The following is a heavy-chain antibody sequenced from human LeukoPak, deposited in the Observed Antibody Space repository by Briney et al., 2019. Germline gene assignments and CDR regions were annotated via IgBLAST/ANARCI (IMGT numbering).Heavy chain of an antibody. J-gene: IGHJ4*02. CDR3: ATRSGDFWSGFVN. CDR1: GNSLSELS. V-gene: IGHV1-24*01. D-gene: IGHD3-3*01. CDR2: FDPEEAKM. Sequence: ASVKLSCKVAGNSLSELSIQWVRQAPGNGLECMGGFDPEEAKMVYAQNFQGRVTMTEDTSTQTAYMELSGLTSDGTAVYYCATRSGDFWSGFVNWGEGTLVTVSS.